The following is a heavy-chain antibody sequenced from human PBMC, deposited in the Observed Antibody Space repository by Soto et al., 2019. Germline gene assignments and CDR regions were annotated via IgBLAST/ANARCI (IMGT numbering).Heavy chain of an antibody. CDR1: GFTFSSYG. V-gene: IGHV3-33*01. D-gene: IGHD3-10*01. J-gene: IGHJ6*02. CDR2: IWYDGSNK. CDR3: ARVLWPYGSGRSYYYYYGMDV. Sequence: QVQLVESGGGVVQPGRSLRLSCAASGFTFSSYGMHWVRQAPGKGLEWVAVIWYDGSNKYYADSVKGRFTISRDNSKNTLYLQMNSLRAEDTAVYYCARVLWPYGSGRSYYYYYGMDVWGQGTTVTVSS.